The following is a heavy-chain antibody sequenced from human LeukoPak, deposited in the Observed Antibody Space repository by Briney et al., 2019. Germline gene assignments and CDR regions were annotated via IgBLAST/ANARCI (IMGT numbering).Heavy chain of an antibody. CDR3: AREALWFGHAFDI. J-gene: IGHJ3*02. CDR1: GYTFTTYA. V-gene: IGHV1-3*04. CDR2: INTGNGNT. Sequence: ASVKVSCKASGYTFTTYAMHWVRQAPGQRHEWMGWINTGNGNTKYSQKFQGRVTITRDTSASTAYMELSSLRSEDTAVYYCAREALWFGHAFDIWGQGTMVTVSS. D-gene: IGHD3-10*01.